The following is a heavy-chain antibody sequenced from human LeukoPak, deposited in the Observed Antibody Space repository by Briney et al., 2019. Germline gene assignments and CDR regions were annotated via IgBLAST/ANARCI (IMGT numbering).Heavy chain of an antibody. V-gene: IGHV1-2*02. CDR2: INPNSGGT. Sequence: ASVKVSCKASGYTFTGYYMHWVRQAPGLGLEWMGWINPNSGGTNYAQKFQGRVTMTRDTSISTAYMELSRLRSDDTAVYYCARGVVLRYFDWLLHFDYWGQGTLVTVSS. CDR1: GYTFTGYY. D-gene: IGHD3-9*01. J-gene: IGHJ4*02. CDR3: ARGVVLRYFDWLLHFDY.